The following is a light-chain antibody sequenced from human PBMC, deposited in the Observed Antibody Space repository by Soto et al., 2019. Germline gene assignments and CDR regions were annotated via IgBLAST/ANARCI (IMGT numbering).Light chain of an antibody. CDR3: QQYGSSPT. Sequence: EIGMTQSAATLSVSPGERATLSWRASQSVSSSYLAWYQQKPGQAPRLLIYGASTRATGIPVRFSGSESGTDFTLTISRLEPADSAVYYCQQYGSSPTFGGGTKVDIK. J-gene: IGKJ4*01. CDR1: QSVSSSY. CDR2: GAS. V-gene: IGKV3-20*01.